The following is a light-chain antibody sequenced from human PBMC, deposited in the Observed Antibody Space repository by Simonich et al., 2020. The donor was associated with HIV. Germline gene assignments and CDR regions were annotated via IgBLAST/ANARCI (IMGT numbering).Light chain of an antibody. CDR2: DVS. Sequence: QSALTQPASVSGSPGQSITISCTGTSSDVGGYNSVSWYQQHPGKAPKLMIYDVSNRPSGVSNRFSGSKSGNTASLTISGLQAEDEADYYCSSYTSSYTVVFGGGTKLTVL. CDR1: SSDVGGYNS. CDR3: SSYTSSYTVV. J-gene: IGLJ2*01. V-gene: IGLV2-14*03.